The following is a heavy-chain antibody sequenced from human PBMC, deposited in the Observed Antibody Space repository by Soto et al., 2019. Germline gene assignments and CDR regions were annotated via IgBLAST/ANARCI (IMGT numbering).Heavy chain of an antibody. Sequence: QVQLVQSGAEVKKPGSSVKVSCKASGGTFSSYTISWVRQATGQGLEWMGRIIPILGIANYAQKFQGRVTITADKSTSTVYMELSSLRSEDTAVYYCAREEYYYGSGAFFDYWGQGTLVTVSS. CDR1: GGTFSSYT. CDR3: AREEYYYGSGAFFDY. J-gene: IGHJ4*02. V-gene: IGHV1-69*08. D-gene: IGHD3-10*01. CDR2: IIPILGIA.